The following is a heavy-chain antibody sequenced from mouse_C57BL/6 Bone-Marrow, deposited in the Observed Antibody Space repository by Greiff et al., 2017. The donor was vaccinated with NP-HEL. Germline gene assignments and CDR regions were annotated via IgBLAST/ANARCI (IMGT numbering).Heavy chain of an antibody. V-gene: IGHV5-4*01. CDR1: GFTFSSYA. D-gene: IGHD1-1*01. J-gene: IGHJ2*01. Sequence: EVQLVESGGGLVKPGGSLKLSCAASGFTFSSYAMSWVRQTPEKRLEWVATISDGGSYTYYPDNVKGRFTISRDNAKNNLYLQMSHLKSEDTAMYYCAREKTVVDLDYWGQGTTLTVSS. CDR3: AREKTVVDLDY. CDR2: ISDGGSYT.